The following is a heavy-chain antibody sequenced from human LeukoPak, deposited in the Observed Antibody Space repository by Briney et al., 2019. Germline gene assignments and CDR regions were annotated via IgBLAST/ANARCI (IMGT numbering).Heavy chain of an antibody. CDR2: IYHSGST. CDR1: GSSISSSNW. V-gene: IGHV4-4*02. J-gene: IGHJ3*02. CDR3: AREVAAAGAFDI. D-gene: IGHD6-13*01. Sequence: SETLSLTCAVSGSSISSSNWWSWVRQPPGKGLEWIGEIYHSGSTNYNPSLKSRVTISVDKSKNQFSLKLSSVTAADTAVYYCAREVAAAGAFDIWGQGTMVTVSS.